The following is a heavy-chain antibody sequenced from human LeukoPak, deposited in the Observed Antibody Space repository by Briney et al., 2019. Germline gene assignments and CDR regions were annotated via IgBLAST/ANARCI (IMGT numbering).Heavy chain of an antibody. CDR1: AGSISSDS. V-gene: IGHV4-59*01. J-gene: IGHJ4*02. CDR2: INHSGGT. D-gene: IGHD3-3*01. CDR3: TRENRPFCPFAF. Sequence: PSETLSLTCTVSAGSISSDSWNWIRQPPGQGLEWIGYINHSGGTKYNPSLESRVTISIDTSKNQFSLKLRSVTVADTAVYYCTRENRPFCPFAFWGQGVMVTVSS.